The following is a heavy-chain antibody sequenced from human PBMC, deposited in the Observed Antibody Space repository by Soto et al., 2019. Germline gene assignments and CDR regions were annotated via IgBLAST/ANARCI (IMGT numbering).Heavy chain of an antibody. CDR2: IYYSGST. J-gene: IGHJ4*02. Sequence: SETLSLTCTVSGGSVSSGSYYWSWIRQPPGKGLEWIGYIYYSGSTNYNPSLKSRVTISVGTSKNQFSLKLSSVTAADTAVYYCARGQWLVRENYFDYWGQGTLVTVSS. CDR1: GGSVSSGSYY. V-gene: IGHV4-61*01. CDR3: ARGQWLVRENYFDY. D-gene: IGHD6-19*01.